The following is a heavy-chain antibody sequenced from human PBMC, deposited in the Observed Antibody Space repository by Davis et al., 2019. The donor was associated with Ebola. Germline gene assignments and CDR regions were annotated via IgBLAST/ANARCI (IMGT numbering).Heavy chain of an antibody. J-gene: IGHJ4*02. Sequence: GESLKISCAASGFTFSSYAMSWVRQAPGKGLEWVSAISGSGGSTYYADSVKGRFTISRDNSKNTLYLQMNSLRAEDTAVYYCAKDPLSGIVVVVAATTGFDYWGQGTLVTVSS. CDR3: AKDPLSGIVVVVAATTGFDY. CDR1: GFTFSSYA. D-gene: IGHD2-15*01. CDR2: ISGSGGST. V-gene: IGHV3-23*01.